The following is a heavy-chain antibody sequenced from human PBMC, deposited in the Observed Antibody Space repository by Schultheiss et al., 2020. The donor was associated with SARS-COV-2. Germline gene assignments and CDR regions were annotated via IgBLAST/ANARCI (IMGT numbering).Heavy chain of an antibody. D-gene: IGHD3-10*01. V-gene: IGHV1-2*02. CDR2: INPNSGGT. CDR3: ARDSYYGSGSYYKPIYYFDY. CDR1: GYTFTSYG. Sequence: ASVKVSCKASGYTFTSYGISWVRQAPGQGLEWMGWINPNSGGTNYAQKFQGRVTMTRDTSISTAYMELSRLRSDDTAVYYCARDSYYGSGSYYKPIYYFDYWGQGTLVTVSS. J-gene: IGHJ4*02.